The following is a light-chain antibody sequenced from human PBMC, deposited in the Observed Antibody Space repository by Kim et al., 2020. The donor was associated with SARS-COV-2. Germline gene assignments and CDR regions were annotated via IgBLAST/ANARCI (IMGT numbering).Light chain of an antibody. Sequence: GQSITLSCSGTSSDVGGYNYVSWYQQHPGKAPKLMIYDVSERPSGVSNRFSGSKSGNTASLTISGLQAEDEADYYCSSYASSSTLVFGGGTQLTVL. J-gene: IGLJ2*01. CDR2: DVS. CDR1: SSDVGGYNY. V-gene: IGLV2-14*04. CDR3: SSYASSSTLV.